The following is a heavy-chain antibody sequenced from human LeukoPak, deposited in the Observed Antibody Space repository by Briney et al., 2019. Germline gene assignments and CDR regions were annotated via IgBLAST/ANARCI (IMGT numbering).Heavy chain of an antibody. Sequence: SETLSLTCTVSGGSMRNYYWSWIRQPPGKGLEWIGYIYYSGSTKYNPSLQSRGTISVATSKNHFSLKLSSVTAADTAVYYCARLVAANYFDYWGQGTLVTVSS. J-gene: IGHJ4*02. D-gene: IGHD5-12*01. CDR2: IYYSGST. V-gene: IGHV4-59*08. CDR1: GGSMRNYY. CDR3: ARLVAANYFDY.